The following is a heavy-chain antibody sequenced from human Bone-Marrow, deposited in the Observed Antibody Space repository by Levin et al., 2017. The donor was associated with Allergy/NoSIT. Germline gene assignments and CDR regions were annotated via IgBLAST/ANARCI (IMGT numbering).Heavy chain of an antibody. CDR2: INTKTGSP. J-gene: IGHJ5*02. Sequence: AASVKVSCKASGYIFTNYALNWVRQAPGQGLELVGWINTKTGSPTYAQGFAGRFVLSLDTSVTTAYLEIPSLKAEDSAVYYCTRDSFTSWFVLWGQGTQVKVSS. D-gene: IGHD2-2*01. V-gene: IGHV7-4-1*01. CDR1: GYIFTNYA. CDR3: TRDSFTSWFVL.